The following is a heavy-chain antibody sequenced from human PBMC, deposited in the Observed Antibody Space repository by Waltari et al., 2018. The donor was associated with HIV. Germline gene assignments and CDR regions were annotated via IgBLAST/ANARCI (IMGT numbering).Heavy chain of an antibody. J-gene: IGHJ6*02. V-gene: IGHV3-7*01. CDR2: IKQDGSEK. CDR1: GFTFCTYW. Sequence: EVQLVESGGGLVQPGGSLSLSCAASGFTFCTYWMTWVRQAPGKGLEWLANIKQDGSEKYYADSVKGRFTVSRDNNKKSLYLQMSSLRAEDTAVYYCARDLKDYDFWSPVDVWGQGTTVTVSS. D-gene: IGHD3-3*01. CDR3: ARDLKDYDFWSPVDV.